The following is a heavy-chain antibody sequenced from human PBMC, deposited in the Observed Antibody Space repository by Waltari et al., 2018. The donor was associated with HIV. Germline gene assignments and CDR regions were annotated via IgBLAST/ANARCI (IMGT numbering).Heavy chain of an antibody. CDR1: GFRVSDYG. V-gene: IGHV3-33*01. CDR3: ARVPFASSWSADSFDV. D-gene: IGHD6-13*01. J-gene: IGHJ3*01. Sequence: VQLEESGGGVVQPGRSRRLSCAASGFRVSDYGMHWVRQAPGKGLQWVAVIWYDGRKKEYSDSMKGRFTISKDNSKNTLFVQMNSLRVDDTAVYFCARVPFASSWSADSFDVWGPGTRITVSS. CDR2: IWYDGRKK.